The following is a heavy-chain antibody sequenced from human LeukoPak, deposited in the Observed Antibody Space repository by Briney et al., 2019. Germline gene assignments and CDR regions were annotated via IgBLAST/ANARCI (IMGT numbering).Heavy chain of an antibody. CDR2: FNPEDGET. V-gene: IGHV1-24*01. CDR3: ATGPRIAAAAVFDP. J-gene: IGHJ5*02. CDR1: GYTLTELS. Sequence: ASVSVSCRVSGYTLTELSMHWVRQAPGKGLEGRGGFNPEDGETIYAQKFPGRVTMTEDTSTDTAYMELSSLRSEDTAVYYCATGPRIAAAAVFDPWGQGTLVTVSS. D-gene: IGHD6-13*01.